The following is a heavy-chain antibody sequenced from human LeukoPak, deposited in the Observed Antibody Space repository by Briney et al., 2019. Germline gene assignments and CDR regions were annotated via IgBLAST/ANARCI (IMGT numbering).Heavy chain of an antibody. CDR2: IIPIFGTA. CDR3: ARTRSSSSSWYGQFDY. Sequence: GASVKVSCKASGGTFISYAISWVRQAPGQGLEWMGGIIPIFGTANYAQKFQGRGTITADKSTSTAYMELSSLRSEDTAVYYCARTRSSSSSWYGQFDYWGQGTLVTVSS. D-gene: IGHD6-13*01. CDR1: GGTFISYA. V-gene: IGHV1-69*06. J-gene: IGHJ4*02.